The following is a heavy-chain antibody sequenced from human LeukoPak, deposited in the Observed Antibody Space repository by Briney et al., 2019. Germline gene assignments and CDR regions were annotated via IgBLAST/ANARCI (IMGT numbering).Heavy chain of an antibody. Sequence: GGSLRLSCAASGFTFSSYAMSWVRQAPGKGLEWVSAISGSGGSTYYADSVKGRFTISRDNSKNTLYLQMNSLRAEDTAVYYCAKALGYCSGGSCLNWYFDLWGRGTLVTVSS. CDR2: ISGSGGST. V-gene: IGHV3-23*01. J-gene: IGHJ2*01. CDR3: AKALGYCSGGSCLNWYFDL. CDR1: GFTFSSYA. D-gene: IGHD2-15*01.